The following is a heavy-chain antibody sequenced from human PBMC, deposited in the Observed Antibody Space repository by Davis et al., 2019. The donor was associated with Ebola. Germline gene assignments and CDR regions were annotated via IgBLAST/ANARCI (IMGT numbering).Heavy chain of an antibody. D-gene: IGHD1-7*01. V-gene: IGHV3-11*04. CDR3: ATSGRNYPVYYGMDV. J-gene: IGHJ6*02. CDR1: GFTFSDYY. CDR2: ISSSGSTI. Sequence: PSETLSLTCAASGFTFSDYYMSWIRQAPGKVLEWVSYISSSGSTIYYADSVKGRFTISRDNAKNSLYLQMNSLRAEDTAVYYCATSGRNYPVYYGMDVWGQGTTVTVSS.